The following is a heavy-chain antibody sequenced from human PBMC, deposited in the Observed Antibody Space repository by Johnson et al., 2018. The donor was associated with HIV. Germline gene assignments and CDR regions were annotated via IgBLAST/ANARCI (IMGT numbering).Heavy chain of an antibody. CDR1: GFTFDDYA. D-gene: IGHD1-26*01. CDR3: VRDPGWGALDI. CDR2: ISGSGGST. V-gene: IGHV3-23*04. J-gene: IGHJ3*02. Sequence: VQLVESGGGLVQPGRSLRLSCAASGFTFDDYAMHWVRQAPGKGLEWVSAISGSGGSTYYADSVKGRFTISRDNAKNSLYLQIHSLRAEDTAVYYCVRDPGWGALDIWGHGTMVTVSS.